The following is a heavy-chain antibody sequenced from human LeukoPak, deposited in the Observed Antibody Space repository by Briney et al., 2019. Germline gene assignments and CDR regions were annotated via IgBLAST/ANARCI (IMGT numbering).Heavy chain of an antibody. CDR2: ISAYNGNT. Sequence: ASVKVSCKASGYTFTSYGISWVRQAPGQGLEWMGWISAYNGNTNYAQKLQGRVTMTTDTSTSTAYMELRSLRSDDTAVYYCARLWELRKAFPFDYWGQGTLVTVSS. CDR3: ARLWELRKAFPFDY. V-gene: IGHV1-18*01. D-gene: IGHD1-26*01. J-gene: IGHJ4*02. CDR1: GYTFTSYG.